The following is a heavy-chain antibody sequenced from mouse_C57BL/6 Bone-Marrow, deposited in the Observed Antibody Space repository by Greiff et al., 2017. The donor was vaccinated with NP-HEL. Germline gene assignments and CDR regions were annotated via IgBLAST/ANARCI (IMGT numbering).Heavy chain of an antibody. CDR1: GFTFSNYW. J-gene: IGHJ3*01. V-gene: IGHV6-3*01. CDR3: TGLPEAY. CDR2: IRLKSDNYAT. Sequence: EVNVVESGGGLVQPGGSMKLSCVASGFTFSNYWMTWVRQSPEKGLEWVAQIRLKSDNYATHYAVSVKGRFTISRDDSKSSVYLQMNNVRAEDTGIYYCTGLPEAYWGQGTLVTVSA.